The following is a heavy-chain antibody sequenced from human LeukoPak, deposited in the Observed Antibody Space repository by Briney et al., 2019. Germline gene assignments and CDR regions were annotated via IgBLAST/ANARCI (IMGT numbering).Heavy chain of an antibody. CDR3: ARENTGISYKWFDP. CDR2: IKQDGREK. CDR1: GFTFSAYW. Sequence: PGGSLRPSCAASGFTFSAYWMSWVRQAPGKGLEWVANIKQDGREKYYVDSVKGRFTISRDNAKSSLYLQMNSLGAEDTAVYYCARENTGISYKWFDPWGQGTLVTVSS. D-gene: IGHD3-10*01. V-gene: IGHV3-7*01. J-gene: IGHJ5*02.